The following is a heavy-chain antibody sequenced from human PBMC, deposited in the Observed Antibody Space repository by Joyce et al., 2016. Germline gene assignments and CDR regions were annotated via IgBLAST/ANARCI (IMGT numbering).Heavy chain of an antibody. CDR3: AREGDTTEFDR. V-gene: IGHV3-21*02. D-gene: IGHD1-1*01. CDR2: CSRGGAYI. CDR1: GFTFDTPS. Sequence: EVRLVESGGGVVKPGESLRLSFSVSGFTFDTPSLHWVRQAPGNGLGWVSSCSRGGAYIYYADSLKGRFTISRDNTKDSLYLQMDSLKVEDTAVYYCAREGDTTEFDRWGQGTLVTVSS. J-gene: IGHJ5*02.